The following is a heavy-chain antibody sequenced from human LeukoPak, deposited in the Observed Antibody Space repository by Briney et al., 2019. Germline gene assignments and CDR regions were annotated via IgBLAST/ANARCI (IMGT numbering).Heavy chain of an antibody. D-gene: IGHD2/OR15-2a*01. V-gene: IGHV3-21*01. CDR2: ISSSSDYI. Sequence: GGSLRLSCAASGFAFSSSTMNWVRRAPGKGLEWVSSISSSSDYIYYADSVKGRFTISRDNAKNSLYLQMNSLRAEDTAVYYCVRIPNSANLPNWFDPWGQGTLVTVSS. CDR1: GFAFSSST. CDR3: VRIPNSANLPNWFDP. J-gene: IGHJ5*02.